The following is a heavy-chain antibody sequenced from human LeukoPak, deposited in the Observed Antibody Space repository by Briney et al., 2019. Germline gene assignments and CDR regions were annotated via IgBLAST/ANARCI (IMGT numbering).Heavy chain of an antibody. CDR1: GYTFTGYY. J-gene: IGHJ4*02. Sequence: ASVKVSCKASGYTFTGYYMHWVRQAPGQGLEWMGWINPNSGGTNYAQEFQGRVTMTRDTSISTACMELSRLRSDDTAVYYCASTSTVTRIDYWGQGTLVTVSS. CDR2: INPNSGGT. V-gene: IGHV1-2*02. D-gene: IGHD4-17*01. CDR3: ASTSTVTRIDY.